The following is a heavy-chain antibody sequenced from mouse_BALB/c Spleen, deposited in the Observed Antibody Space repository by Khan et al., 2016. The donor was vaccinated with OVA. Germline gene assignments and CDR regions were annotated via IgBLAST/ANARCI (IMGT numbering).Heavy chain of an antibody. Sequence: QIQLVQSGPELKKPGETVKISCRASGYTFTNNGMNWVKQAPGKGLKWMGWINTYTGEPTYADDFKGRFAFSLETSASTAFLQINNHKNENTTTYCCAREGYSGTIDYWGQGTSVTVS. J-gene: IGHJ4*01. D-gene: IGHD2-14*01. CDR2: INTYTGEP. V-gene: IGHV9-3-1*01. CDR1: GYTFTNNG. CDR3: AREGYSGTIDY.